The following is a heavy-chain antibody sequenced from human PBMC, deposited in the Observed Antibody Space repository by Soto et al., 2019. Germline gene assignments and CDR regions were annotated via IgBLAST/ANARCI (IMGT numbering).Heavy chain of an antibody. Sequence: QVQLQQWGAGLLKPSETLSLTCAVFGGSVNSGNYYWSWIRQPPGKGLEWIGEMSHSGGTHFNPSPKSRVTISVDTSKNQFSLKMSSVTAADPDLYYCARVERGTATTVVDAFDIWGPGTMVTVSS. V-gene: IGHV4-34*01. CDR1: GGSVNSGNYY. CDR3: ARVERGTATTVVDAFDI. D-gene: IGHD1-1*01. CDR2: MSHSGGT. J-gene: IGHJ3*02.